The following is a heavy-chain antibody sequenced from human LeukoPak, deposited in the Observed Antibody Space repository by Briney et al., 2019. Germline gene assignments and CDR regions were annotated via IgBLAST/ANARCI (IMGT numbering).Heavy chain of an antibody. CDR1: GGSFSGYY. CDR2: INHSGST. Sequence: PSETLSLTCAVYGGSFSGYYWSWIRQPPGKGLEWIGEINHSGSTNYNPSLKSRVTISVDTSKNQFSLKLSSVTAADTAVYYCARGLRYFDWLYRIWFDPWGQGTLVTVSS. V-gene: IGHV4-34*01. CDR3: ARGLRYFDWLYRIWFDP. J-gene: IGHJ5*02. D-gene: IGHD3-9*01.